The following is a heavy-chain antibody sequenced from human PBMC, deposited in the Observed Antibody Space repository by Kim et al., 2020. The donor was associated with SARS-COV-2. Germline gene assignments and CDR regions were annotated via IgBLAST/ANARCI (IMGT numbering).Heavy chain of an antibody. V-gene: IGHV4-39*01. CDR1: GGSISSSSYY. D-gene: IGHD2-15*01. J-gene: IGHJ4*02. CDR2: IYYSGST. CDR3: ARHEPSPYFVVVVAATSYFDY. Sequence: SETLSLTCTVSGGSISSSSYYWGWIRQPPGKGLEWIGSIYYSGSTYYNPSLKSRVTISVDTSKNQFSLKLSSVTAADTAVYYCARHEPSPYFVVVVAATSYFDYWGQGTLVTVSS.